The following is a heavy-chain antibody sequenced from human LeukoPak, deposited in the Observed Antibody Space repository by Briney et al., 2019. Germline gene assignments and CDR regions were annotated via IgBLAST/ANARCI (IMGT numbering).Heavy chain of an antibody. CDR1: GGSISSHY. D-gene: IGHD6-19*01. J-gene: IGHJ4*02. V-gene: IGHV4-59*08. CDR2: VQDSGSN. CDR3: ARRSGWYGIDY. Sequence: SETLSLTCTVSGGSISSHYWTWIRQPPGNGLEWIGYVQDSGSNNYNPSLKSRVTILLDTSKNQFSLKLSSVTATDTAVYYCARRSGWYGIDYWGQGTLVTVSS.